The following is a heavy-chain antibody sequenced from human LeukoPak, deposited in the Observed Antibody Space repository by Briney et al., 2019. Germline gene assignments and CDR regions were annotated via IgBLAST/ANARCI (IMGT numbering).Heavy chain of an antibody. J-gene: IGHJ4*02. CDR2: IYYSGST. CDR1: GGSISSGSYY. V-gene: IGHV4-61*01. Sequence: SQTLSLTCTVSGGSISSGSYYWSWIRQPPGTGLEWIGYIYYSGSTNYNPSLKSRVTISVDTSKNQFSLKLSSVTAADTAVYYCARLSAGGNSGLGNWGQGTLVTVSS. CDR3: ARLSAGGNSGLGN. D-gene: IGHD5-12*01.